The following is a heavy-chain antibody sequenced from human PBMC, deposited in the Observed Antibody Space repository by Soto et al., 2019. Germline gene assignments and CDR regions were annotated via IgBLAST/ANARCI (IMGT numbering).Heavy chain of an antibody. Sequence: GSLRLSCAAPGFTFSNAWMSWVRQAPGKGLEWVGRIKSKTDGGTTDYAAPVKGRFTISRDDSKNTLYLQMNSLKTEDTAVYYCTTRRHYYGSGSYYTEAPYSDAFDIWAKGTMVTVSS. CDR2: IKSKTDGGTT. CDR1: GFTFSNAW. J-gene: IGHJ3*02. CDR3: TTRRHYYGSGSYYTEAPYSDAFDI. D-gene: IGHD3-10*01. V-gene: IGHV3-15*01.